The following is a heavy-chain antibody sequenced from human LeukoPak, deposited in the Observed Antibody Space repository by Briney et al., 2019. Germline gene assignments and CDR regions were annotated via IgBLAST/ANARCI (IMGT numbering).Heavy chain of an antibody. CDR2: INTNTGNP. CDR1: GYTFTSYA. V-gene: IGHV7-4-1*02. Sequence: GASVKVSCKASGYTFTSYAMNWVRQAPGQGLEWMGWINTNTGNPTYAQGFTGRFVFSLDTSVSTAYLQISSLKAEDTAVYYCARVYSSGWYSLYYFDYWGQGTLVTVSS. CDR3: ARVYSSGWYSLYYFDY. D-gene: IGHD6-19*01. J-gene: IGHJ4*02.